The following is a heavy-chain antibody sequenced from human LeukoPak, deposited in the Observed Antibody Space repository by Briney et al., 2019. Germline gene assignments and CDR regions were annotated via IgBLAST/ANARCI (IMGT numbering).Heavy chain of an antibody. CDR3: ARAKYDSSGYYWFDP. J-gene: IGHJ5*02. V-gene: IGHV1-18*01. D-gene: IGHD3-22*01. CDR1: GYTFTSYG. CDR2: ISAYNGYT. Sequence: GASVKVSCKASGYTFTSYGISWVRQAPGKGLNWMGWISAYNGYTKYAEKLQGRVTMTTDTSTSTAYMELRSLRSDDTAVYYCARAKYDSSGYYWFDPWGQGTLVTVSS.